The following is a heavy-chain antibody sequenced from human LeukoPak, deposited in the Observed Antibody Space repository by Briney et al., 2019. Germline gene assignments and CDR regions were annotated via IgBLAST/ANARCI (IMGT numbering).Heavy chain of an antibody. CDR2: INHSGST. CDR3: AKTDSSSWYGFDP. J-gene: IGHJ5*02. D-gene: IGHD6-13*01. CDR1: GGSFSGYY. V-gene: IGHV4-34*01. Sequence: PSETLSLTCAVYGGSFSGYYWSWIRQPPGKGLEWIGEINHSGSTNYNPSLKSRVTISVDTSKNQFSLKLSSVTAADTAVYYCAKTDSSSWYGFDPWGQGTLVTVSS.